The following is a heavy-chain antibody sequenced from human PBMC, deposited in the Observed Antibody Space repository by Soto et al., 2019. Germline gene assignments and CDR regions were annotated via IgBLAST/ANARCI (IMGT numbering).Heavy chain of an antibody. CDR2: INHSGST. J-gene: IGHJ6*03. D-gene: IGHD2-2*01. CDR1: GGSFSGYY. Sequence: PSETLSLTCAVYGGSFSGYYWSWIRQPPGKGLEWIGEINHSGSTNYNPSLKSRVTISVDTSKNQFSLKLSSVTAADTAVYYCARRPYCSSTSCPPGGLVYFMDVWGKGTTVTVSS. V-gene: IGHV4-34*01. CDR3: ARRPYCSSTSCPPGGLVYFMDV.